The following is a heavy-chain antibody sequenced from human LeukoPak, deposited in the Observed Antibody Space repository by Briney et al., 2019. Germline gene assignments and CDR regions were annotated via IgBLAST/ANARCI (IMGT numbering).Heavy chain of an antibody. CDR2: IHGSASYN. J-gene: IGHJ4*02. Sequence: GGSLRLSCAASGSIFSNYYLNWVRQTPGKGLEWVSCIHGSASYNYYADSVKGRFTISRDSAKNSLYLEMSSLRVEDTAVYYCASRTGGDIAAAAPFDYWGQGTLVTVSS. V-gene: IGHV3-21*06. CDR1: GSIFSNYY. D-gene: IGHD6-13*01. CDR3: ASRTGGDIAAAAPFDY.